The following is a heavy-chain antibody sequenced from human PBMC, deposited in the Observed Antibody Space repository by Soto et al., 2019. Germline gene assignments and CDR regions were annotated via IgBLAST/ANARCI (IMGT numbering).Heavy chain of an antibody. CDR3: ARDLKPREALAPYYFDY. Sequence: GGSLRLSCAASGFIFRDYYMSWIRQAPGKGLEWISYISSSGSTIYHADSVKGRFTISRDNAKNSLYLQMNGLRAEDTAVYYCARDLKPREALAPYYFDYWGQGTLVTVSS. D-gene: IGHD1-1*01. V-gene: IGHV3-11*01. J-gene: IGHJ4*02. CDR1: GFIFRDYY. CDR2: ISSSGSTI.